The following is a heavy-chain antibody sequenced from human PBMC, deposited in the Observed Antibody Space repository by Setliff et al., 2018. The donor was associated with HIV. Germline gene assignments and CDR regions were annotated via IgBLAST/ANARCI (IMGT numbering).Heavy chain of an antibody. V-gene: IGHV4-59*12. CDR1: NGSISTYY. Sequence: SETLSLTCTVSNGSISTYYWSWIRQPPGKRLEWIGYIYYNGRPTYNPSLKSRVTMSVDTSENQFSLKLSSVTAADTAVYYCARDRPYSGYPDWGQGTLVTVSS. CDR2: IYYNGRP. D-gene: IGHD5-12*01. CDR3: ARDRPYSGYPD. J-gene: IGHJ4*02.